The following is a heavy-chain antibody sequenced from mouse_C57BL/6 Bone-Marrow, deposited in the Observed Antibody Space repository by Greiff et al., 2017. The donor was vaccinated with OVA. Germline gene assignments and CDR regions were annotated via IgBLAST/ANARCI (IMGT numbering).Heavy chain of an antibody. CDR2: IHPSDSDT. CDR3: AIGKLPPYYYAMDY. Sequence: QVHVKQPGAELVKPGASVKVSCKASGYTFTSYWMHWVKQRPGQGLEWIGRIHPSDSDTNYNQKFKGKATLTVDKSSSTAYMQLSSLTSEDSAVYYCAIGKLPPYYYAMDYWGQGTSVTVSS. V-gene: IGHV1-74*01. CDR1: GYTFTSYW. J-gene: IGHJ4*01.